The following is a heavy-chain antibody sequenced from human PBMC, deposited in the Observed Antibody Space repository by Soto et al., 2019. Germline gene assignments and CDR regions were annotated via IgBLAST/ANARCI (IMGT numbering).Heavy chain of an antibody. CDR3: ARGQTSDPDCWGHYYYYYGMDV. CDR1: GYTFTGYY. CDR2: INPNSGGT. Sequence: QVQLVQSGAEVKKPGASVKVSCKASGYTFTGYYMHWVRQAPGQGLEWMGWINPNSGGTNYAQKFQGWVTMTRDTYISTAYMELSRLRSDYTAVYYCARGQTSDPDCWGHYYYYYGMDVWGQGTTVTVSS. V-gene: IGHV1-2*04. J-gene: IGHJ6*02. D-gene: IGHD3-16*01.